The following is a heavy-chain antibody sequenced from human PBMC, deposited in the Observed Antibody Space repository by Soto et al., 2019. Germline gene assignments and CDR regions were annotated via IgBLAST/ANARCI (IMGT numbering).Heavy chain of an antibody. CDR2: ISSSSSTI. Sequence: GGSLRLSCAASGFTFSSYSMNWVRQAPGKGLEWVSYISSSSSTIYYADSVKGRFTISRDNAKNSLYLQMNSLRAEDTAVYYCARVGYCSGGSCPHGPHWGQGTLVTVSS. V-gene: IGHV3-48*01. CDR1: GFTFSSYS. J-gene: IGHJ4*02. D-gene: IGHD2-15*01. CDR3: ARVGYCSGGSCPHGPH.